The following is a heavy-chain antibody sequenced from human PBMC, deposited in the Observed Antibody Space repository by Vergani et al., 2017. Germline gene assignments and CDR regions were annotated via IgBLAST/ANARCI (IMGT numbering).Heavy chain of an antibody. V-gene: IGHV5-51*03. J-gene: IGHJ4*02. D-gene: IGHD2-21*01. CDR3: TRHVPCGDGACLHFDH. CDR2: INPIDSKI. Sequence: EVMLVQSGAEVKKPGESLKILCKYSESSFISNEIAWVRQMSGKGLQWMGNINPIDSKIAYSPSFQGQAIMSLDKSITTAYLQWRSLKASDTAIYYCTRHVPCGDGACLHFDHWGQGTQVTVSS. CDR1: ESSFISNE.